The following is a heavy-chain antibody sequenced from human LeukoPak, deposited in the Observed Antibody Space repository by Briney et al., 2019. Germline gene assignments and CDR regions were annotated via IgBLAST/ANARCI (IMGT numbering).Heavy chain of an antibody. CDR1: GFTFSSYD. V-gene: IGHV3-13*01. Sequence: AGGSLRLSCAASGFTFSSYDMHWVREAPGKGLEWVSGIGTGGDTYYPGSVKGRFTVSRENAKNSLYLQMNSLRAEDTALYYCSREPSSSTDWYDWYLDFWGRGTLVTVSS. CDR2: IGTGGDT. D-gene: IGHD3-9*01. CDR3: SREPSSSTDWYDWYLDF. J-gene: IGHJ2*01.